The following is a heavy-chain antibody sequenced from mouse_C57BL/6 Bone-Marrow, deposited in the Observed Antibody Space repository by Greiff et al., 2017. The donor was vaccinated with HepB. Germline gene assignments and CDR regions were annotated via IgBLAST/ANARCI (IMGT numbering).Heavy chain of an antibody. CDR2: INPNNGGT. CDR3: ASETTVDWFAY. D-gene: IGHD1-1*01. Sequence: EVQLQQSGPELVKPGASVKISCKASGYTFTDYYMNWVKQSHGKSLEWIGDINPNNGGTSYNQKFKGKATLTVDKSSSTAYMELRSLTSEDSAVYYCASETTVDWFAYWGQGTLVTVSA. V-gene: IGHV1-26*01. J-gene: IGHJ3*01. CDR1: GYTFTDYY.